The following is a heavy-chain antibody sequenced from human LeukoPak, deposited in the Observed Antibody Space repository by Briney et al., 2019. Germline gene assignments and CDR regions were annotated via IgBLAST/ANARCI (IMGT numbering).Heavy chain of an antibody. CDR1: GGSINTDSYY. CDR3: ARADSGSWFDY. V-gene: IGHV4-31*03. D-gene: IGHD6-13*01. CDR2: IYFTGST. Sequence: SETLSLTCSVSGGSINTDSYYWSSLRQRPGKGLEWIGYIYFTGSTNYDPSLKIRVPISRDTSKNQVFLKLASLGAADPAVFFCARADSGSWFDYWGRGTLVTVSS. J-gene: IGHJ4*02.